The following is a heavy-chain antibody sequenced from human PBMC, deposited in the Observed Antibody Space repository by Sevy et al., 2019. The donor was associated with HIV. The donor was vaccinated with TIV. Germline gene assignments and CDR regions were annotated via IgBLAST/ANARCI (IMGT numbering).Heavy chain of an antibody. CDR3: ASSDATSRFGYYYFAMDF. CDR1: GFTFNTYN. J-gene: IGHJ6*02. CDR2: ISYPSTTI. V-gene: IGHV3-48*02. D-gene: IGHD3-22*01. Sequence: GGSLRLSCAVSGFTFNTYNMNWVRQAPGKGLEWVSYISYPSTTIYYEDSVRGRFTISRDNAKNTLYLQMNSLRDEDTAVYYCASSDATSRFGYYYFAMDFWGQGTSVTVSS.